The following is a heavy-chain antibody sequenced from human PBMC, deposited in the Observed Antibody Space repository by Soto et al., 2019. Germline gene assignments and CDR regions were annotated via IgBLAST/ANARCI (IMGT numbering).Heavy chain of an antibody. D-gene: IGHD2-2*02. Sequence: SETLSLTCTVSGGSVSSGSSYWSWLRQPPGKGLEWIGYIYYSGSTNYNPSLKSRVTISVDTSKNQFSLKLSSVAAADTAVYYCAREGGIVVVPAAIGDNWFDPWGQGTLVTVSS. V-gene: IGHV4-61*01. CDR1: GGSVSSGSSY. CDR2: IYYSGST. J-gene: IGHJ5*02. CDR3: AREGGIVVVPAAIGDNWFDP.